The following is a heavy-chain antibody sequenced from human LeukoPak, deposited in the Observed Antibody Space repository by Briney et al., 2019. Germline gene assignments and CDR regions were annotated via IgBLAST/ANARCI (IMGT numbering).Heavy chain of an antibody. J-gene: IGHJ4*02. CDR2: IYYSGST. CDR3: ASAVRGSNYFDY. V-gene: IGHV4-31*03. Sequence: SETLSLTCTVSGGSISSGGYYWSWIRQHPGKGLEWIGYIYYSGSTYYNPSLKSRVTISVDTSKNQFSLKLSSVTAADTAVYYCASAVRGSNYFDYWGQGTLVTVSS. CDR1: GGSISSGGYY. D-gene: IGHD5-24*01.